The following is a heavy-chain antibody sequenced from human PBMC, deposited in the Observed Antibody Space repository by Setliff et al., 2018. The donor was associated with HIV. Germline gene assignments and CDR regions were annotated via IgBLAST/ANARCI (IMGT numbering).Heavy chain of an antibody. Sequence: PGGSLRLSCVVSGFIFSRFEMNWVRQAPGKGLEWISYVSKSGDSTHYADSVKGRFTISRDNSKNTLYLQMNSLRAEDTAVYYCANSYFDWLPFDYWGQGTLVTVSS. J-gene: IGHJ4*02. D-gene: IGHD3-9*01. V-gene: IGHV3-48*03. CDR1: GFIFSRFE. CDR3: ANSYFDWLPFDY. CDR2: VSKSGDST.